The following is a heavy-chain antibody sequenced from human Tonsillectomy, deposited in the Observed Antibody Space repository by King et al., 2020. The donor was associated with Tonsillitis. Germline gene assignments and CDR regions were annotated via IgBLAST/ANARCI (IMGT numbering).Heavy chain of an antibody. CDR2: IYYSGST. V-gene: IGHV4-39*01. CDR1: GGSISSSSYY. Sequence: PLQESGPGLVKPSETLSLTCTVSGGSISSSSYYWGWIRQPPGKGLEWIGSIYYSGSTYYNPSLKSRVTISVDTSKNQFSLKLSSVTAADTAVYYCASITIFGVVARSNDYWGQGTLVTVSS. D-gene: IGHD3-3*01. J-gene: IGHJ4*02. CDR3: ASITIFGVVARSNDY.